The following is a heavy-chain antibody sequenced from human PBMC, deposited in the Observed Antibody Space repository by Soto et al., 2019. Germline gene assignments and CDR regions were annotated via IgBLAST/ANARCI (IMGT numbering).Heavy chain of an antibody. CDR3: ARVGGYYDSSGYYYWDS. J-gene: IGHJ4*02. CDR2: IIPIFGTA. Sequence: QVQLVQSGAEVKKPGSSVKVSCKASGGTFSSYAISWVRQAPGQGLEWMGGIIPIFGTANYAQKFQGRVTSTADESTSTAYMELSSLRSEDTAVYYCARVGGYYDSSGYYYWDSWGQGTLVTVSS. V-gene: IGHV1-69*12. D-gene: IGHD3-22*01. CDR1: GGTFSSYA.